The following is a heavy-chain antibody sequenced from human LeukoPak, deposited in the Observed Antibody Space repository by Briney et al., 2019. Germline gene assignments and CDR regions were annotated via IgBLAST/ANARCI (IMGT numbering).Heavy chain of an antibody. J-gene: IGHJ4*02. V-gene: IGHV3-7*01. CDR2: IKQGGSEK. CDR1: GFTFSSYW. CDR3: ARYSSGYDGY. D-gene: IGHD3-22*01. Sequence: GGSLRLSCAASGFTFSSYWMNWVRQARGKGREWVANIKQGGSEKYYVDSVKGRFTISRDDAKNSLYLQMNSLRAEDTAVYYCARYSSGYDGYWGQGTLVTVSS.